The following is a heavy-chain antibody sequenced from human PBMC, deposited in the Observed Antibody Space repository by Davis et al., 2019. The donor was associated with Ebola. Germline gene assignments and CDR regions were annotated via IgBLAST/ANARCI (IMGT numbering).Heavy chain of an antibody. CDR1: GFSFSTYV. D-gene: IGHD3-10*01. V-gene: IGHV3-23*01. CDR2: FRGSDGNT. CDR3: AKKEKVGSGSPYDFDY. Sequence: GESLKISCAASGFSFSTYVVFWVRQAPGKGLEWVSSFRGSDGNTYYADSVKGRFTISRDSSKNILYLQMNSLRAEDTAVYYCAKKEKVGSGSPYDFDYWGQGTLVAVSS. J-gene: IGHJ4*02.